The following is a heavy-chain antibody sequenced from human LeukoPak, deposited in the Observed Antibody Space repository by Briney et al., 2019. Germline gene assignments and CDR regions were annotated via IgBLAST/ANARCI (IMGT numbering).Heavy chain of an antibody. CDR2: IYYSGST. D-gene: IGHD3-16*01. CDR3: ARGRYGWLPFDY. CDR1: GGSIYSYY. J-gene: IGHJ4*02. V-gene: IGHV4-59*01. Sequence: SETLSLTCTVSGGSIYSYYWSWIRQPPGKGLEWIGYIYYSGSTNYNPSLKSRVTISVDTSKNQFSLKLSSVTAADTAVYYCARGRYGWLPFDYWGQGTLVTVSS.